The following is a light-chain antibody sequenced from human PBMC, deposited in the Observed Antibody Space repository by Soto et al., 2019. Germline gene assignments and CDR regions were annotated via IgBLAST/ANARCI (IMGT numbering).Light chain of an antibody. CDR3: SSYTSSATLV. CDR1: ASDIGGYNF. V-gene: IGLV2-14*03. CDR2: DVS. Sequence: QSVLTQPASVSGSPGQSITLSCTGTASDIGGYNFVSWYQQSAGKAPKLIIYDVSHRPAGVSDRFSASKSGNTAALTISALRTEDEADYYCSSYTSSATLVFGSRTKVTVL. J-gene: IGLJ1*01.